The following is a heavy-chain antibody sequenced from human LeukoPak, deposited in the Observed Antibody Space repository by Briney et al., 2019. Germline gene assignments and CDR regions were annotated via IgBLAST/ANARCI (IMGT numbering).Heavy chain of an antibody. Sequence: QAGGSLRLSCAASGFTFSSYAMHWVRQAPGKGLEWVAVISYDGSNKYYADSVKGRFTISRDNSKNTLYLQMNSLRAEDTAVYYCAKESSSGWFLYDYWGQGTLVTVSS. CDR2: ISYDGSNK. CDR3: AKESSSGWFLYDY. CDR1: GFTFSSYA. J-gene: IGHJ4*02. D-gene: IGHD6-19*01. V-gene: IGHV3-30-3*01.